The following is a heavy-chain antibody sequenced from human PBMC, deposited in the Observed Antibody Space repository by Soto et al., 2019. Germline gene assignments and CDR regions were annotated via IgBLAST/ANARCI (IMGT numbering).Heavy chain of an antibody. CDR1: GDSISDTRFY. CDR2: ISHDGHA. J-gene: IGHJ5*02. Sequence: TLSLTCSILGDSISDTRFYWGWVRQSPEKGLEWIGSISHDGHAYYNPSLKSRVTLFADTSRNQFSLTMKSVTVADTALYFCARKVYGDYLGGNWFDPWGQGALVTVSS. V-gene: IGHV4-39*01. CDR3: ARKVYGDYLGGNWFDP. D-gene: IGHD4-17*01.